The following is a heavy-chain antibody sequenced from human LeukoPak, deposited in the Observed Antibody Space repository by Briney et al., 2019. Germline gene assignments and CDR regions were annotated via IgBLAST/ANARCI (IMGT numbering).Heavy chain of an antibody. CDR3: ARTREYSSTWFFPPFDP. D-gene: IGHD6-13*01. V-gene: IGHV1-2*02. J-gene: IGHJ5*02. CDR1: GYTFTGYY. CDR2: INPNSGRT. Sequence: ASVKVSCKASGYTFTGYYMNWVRQAPGQGLEWMAWINPNSGRTNYAHNFQGRVTLTRDPSISTVYMELTGLTSNDTGVYYCARTREYSSTWFFPPFDPWGQGTLVTVSS.